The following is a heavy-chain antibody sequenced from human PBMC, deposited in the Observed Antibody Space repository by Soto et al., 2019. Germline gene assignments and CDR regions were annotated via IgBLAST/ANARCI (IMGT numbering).Heavy chain of an antibody. Sequence: GGSLRLSCAASGFTFDDYAMHWVRRVPGKGLEWVSSISWNSNIIGYADSVKGRFTISRDNAKNSLYLQMNSLRPEDTALYYCAKGGPGGFCSGGRCYFDYWGQGTLVTVSS. CDR2: ISWNSNII. V-gene: IGHV3-9*01. CDR1: GFTFDDYA. J-gene: IGHJ4*02. D-gene: IGHD2-15*01. CDR3: AKGGPGGFCSGGRCYFDY.